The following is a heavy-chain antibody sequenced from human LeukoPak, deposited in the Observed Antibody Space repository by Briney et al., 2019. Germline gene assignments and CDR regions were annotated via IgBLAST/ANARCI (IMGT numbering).Heavy chain of an antibody. D-gene: IGHD4-11*01. J-gene: IGHJ4*02. Sequence: SETLSLTCTVSGGSISSSSYYWGWIRQPPGKGLEWIGSIYYSGSTYCNPSLKSRVTISVDTSKNQFSLKLSSVTAADTAVYYCARLALGVYSNYVFDYWGQGTLVTVSS. CDR3: ARLALGVYSNYVFDY. CDR2: IYYSGST. V-gene: IGHV4-39*01. CDR1: GGSISSSSYY.